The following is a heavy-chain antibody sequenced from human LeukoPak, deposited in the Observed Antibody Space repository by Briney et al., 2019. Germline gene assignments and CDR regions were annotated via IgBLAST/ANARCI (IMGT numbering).Heavy chain of an antibody. CDR1: GFTVSSNY. CDR3: ARDKVYYYDSSGYSYYWYFDL. D-gene: IGHD3-22*01. J-gene: IGHJ2*01. V-gene: IGHV3-66*01. Sequence: GGSLRLSCAASGFTVSSNYMSWVRQAPGKGLEWVSVIYSGGSTYYADSVKGRFTISRDNPKNTLYLQMNSLRAEDTAVYYCARDKVYYYDSSGYSYYWYFDLWGRGTLVTVSS. CDR2: IYSGGST.